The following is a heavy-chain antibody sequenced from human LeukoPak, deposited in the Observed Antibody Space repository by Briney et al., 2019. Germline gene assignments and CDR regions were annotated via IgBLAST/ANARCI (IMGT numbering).Heavy chain of an antibody. Sequence: PSETLSLTCAVYGGSFSGYYWSWIRQPSGKGLEWIGEINHSGSTNYNPSLKSRVTISVDTSKNQFSLKLSSVTAADTAVYYCASLITMVRGVIITNWFDPWGQGTLVTVSS. D-gene: IGHD3-10*01. V-gene: IGHV4-34*01. CDR2: INHSGST. CDR3: ASLITMVRGVIITNWFDP. J-gene: IGHJ5*02. CDR1: GGSFSGYY.